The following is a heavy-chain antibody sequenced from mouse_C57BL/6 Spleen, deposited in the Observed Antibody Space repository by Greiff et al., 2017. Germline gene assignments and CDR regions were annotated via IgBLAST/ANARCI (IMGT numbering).Heavy chain of an antibody. CDR1: GFTFSSYA. CDR2: ISDGGSYT. V-gene: IGHV5-4*03. D-gene: IGHD1-1*01. J-gene: IGHJ2*01. CDR3: ARKDYGSEDYLDY. Sequence: EVKVVESGGGLVKPGGSLKLSCAASGFTFSSYAMSWVRQTPEKRLEWVATISDGGSYTYYPDTVQGRFTISRYNAKNNLYLQMSHLKSEDTAMYYCARKDYGSEDYLDYWGQGTTLTVAS.